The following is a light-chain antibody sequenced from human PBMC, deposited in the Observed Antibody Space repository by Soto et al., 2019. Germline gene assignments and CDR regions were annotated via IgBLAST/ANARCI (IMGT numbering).Light chain of an antibody. V-gene: IGKV3-11*01. CDR1: QSVSSY. CDR3: QKRSTWPTT. J-gene: IGKJ4*01. Sequence: EIVFTQSPATLSLSPGERATLSCRASQSVSSYLAWYQQKPGQAPRLLIYDASNRATGIPARFSGSGSGTDFSLTISTLGPEDFTFYYCQKRSTWPTTLGGGPKVDFK. CDR2: DAS.